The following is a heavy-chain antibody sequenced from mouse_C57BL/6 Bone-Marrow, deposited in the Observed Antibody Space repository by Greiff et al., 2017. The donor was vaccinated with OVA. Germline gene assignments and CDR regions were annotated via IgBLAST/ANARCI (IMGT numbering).Heavy chain of an antibody. V-gene: IGHV14-4*01. Sequence: EVQLQESGAELVRPGASVKLSCTASGFNIKDDYMHWVKQRPEQGLEWIGWIDPENGDTESASKFQGKATITADTSSNTAYLQLSSLTSEDTAVYYCTIKPTWFAYWGQGTLVTVSA. CDR1: GFNIKDDY. J-gene: IGHJ3*01. D-gene: IGHD5-1*01. CDR2: IDPENGDT. CDR3: TIKPTWFAY.